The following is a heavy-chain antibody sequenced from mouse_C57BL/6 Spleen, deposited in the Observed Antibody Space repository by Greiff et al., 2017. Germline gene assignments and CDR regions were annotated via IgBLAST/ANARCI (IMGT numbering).Heavy chain of an antibody. CDR1: GFNIKDYY. Sequence: VQLKQSGAELVKPGASVKLSCTASGFNIKDYYMHWVKQRTEQGLEWIGRIDPEDGETKYAPKFQGKATITADTSSNTAYLQLSSLTSEDTAVYYCVIGISDGSSYEGFDYWGQGTTLTVSS. CDR3: VIGISDGSSYEGFDY. V-gene: IGHV14-2*01. D-gene: IGHD1-1*01. J-gene: IGHJ2*01. CDR2: IDPEDGET.